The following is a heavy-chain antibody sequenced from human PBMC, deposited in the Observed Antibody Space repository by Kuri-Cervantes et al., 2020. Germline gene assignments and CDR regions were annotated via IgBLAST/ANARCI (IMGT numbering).Heavy chain of an antibody. Sequence: ESLRLSCTVSGASTSSSSYYWGWIRQPRGKGLEWIGSIYYSGSTYYNPTPKTRVTISVDTSKNHFSLKLSSVTAADTAVYYCARIYPPSWLDNWGQGTLVTVSS. V-gene: IGHV4-39*07. CDR3: ARIYPPSWLDN. J-gene: IGHJ4*02. D-gene: IGHD2-2*02. CDR2: IYYSGST. CDR1: GASTSSSSYY.